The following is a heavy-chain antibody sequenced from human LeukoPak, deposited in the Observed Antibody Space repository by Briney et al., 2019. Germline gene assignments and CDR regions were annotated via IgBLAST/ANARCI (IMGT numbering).Heavy chain of an antibody. J-gene: IGHJ4*02. Sequence: SETLSLTCTVSGASIRGYYWSWIRQPPGKGLEWIGYINHSGSTNYNPSLKSRVTISVDTSKNQFSLNLNSVTAADTAVYYCTRDRYGLSNWSPGTLVTVAS. CDR1: GASIRGYY. CDR2: INHSGST. CDR3: TRDRYGLSN. D-gene: IGHD5-18*01. V-gene: IGHV4-59*01.